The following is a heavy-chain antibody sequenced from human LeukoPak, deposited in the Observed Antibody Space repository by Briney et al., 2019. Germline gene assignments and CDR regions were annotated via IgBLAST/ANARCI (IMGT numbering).Heavy chain of an antibody. V-gene: IGHV1-69*13. CDR2: VIPILLTP. Sequence: SVKVSCKASGGTFSNYAITWVRQPPGQGLELIGTVIPILLTPRYAPKFQDRVTITADEATTTVYLDLNSLTSEDTAVYYCATPDYGGGGHHRQFAYWGQGTLITVSS. J-gene: IGHJ4*02. D-gene: IGHD4-17*01. CDR1: GGTFSNYA. CDR3: ATPDYGGGGHHRQFAY.